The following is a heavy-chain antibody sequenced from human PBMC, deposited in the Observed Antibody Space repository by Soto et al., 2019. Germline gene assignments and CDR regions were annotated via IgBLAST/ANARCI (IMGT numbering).Heavy chain of an antibody. CDR1: GFSFDEYA. Sequence: EVQVAESGGGSVQPGRSLRHSCEASGFSFDEYAMHWVRQVPGKGLEWVSSINWNSGNIGYADSVRGRFTISRDNAKNSLYLQMNSLRPEDTAFYYCAKGTKYCSSGVCSVFDYWGQGTLVTVSS. CDR3: AKGTKYCSSGVCSVFDY. CDR2: INWNSGNI. J-gene: IGHJ4*02. D-gene: IGHD2-8*01. V-gene: IGHV3-9*01.